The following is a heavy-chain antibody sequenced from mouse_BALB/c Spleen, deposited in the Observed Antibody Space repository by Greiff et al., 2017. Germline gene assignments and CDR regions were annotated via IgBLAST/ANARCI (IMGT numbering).Heavy chain of an antibody. Sequence: QVQLQQSGAELARPGASVKLSCKASGYTFTDYYINWVKQRTGHGLEWIGDIYPGGGYTNYNEKFKGKATLTADTSSSTAYMQLSSLTSEDSAIYYCAYYYGSHYFDYWGQGTTLTVSS. D-gene: IGHD1-1*01. CDR2: IYPGGGYT. V-gene: IGHV1-63*02. CDR3: AYYYGSHYFDY. CDR1: GYTFTDYY. J-gene: IGHJ2*01.